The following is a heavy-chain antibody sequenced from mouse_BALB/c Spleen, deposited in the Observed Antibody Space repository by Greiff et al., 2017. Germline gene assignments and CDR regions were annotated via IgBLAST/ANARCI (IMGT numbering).Heavy chain of an antibody. Sequence: VKLQESGPELVKPGASVKMSCKASGYTFTDYVISWVKQRTGQGLEWIGEIYPGSGSTYYNEKFKGKATLTADKSSNTAYMQLSSLTSEDSAVYFCARSGYGNYDYAMDYWGQGTSVTVSS. J-gene: IGHJ4*01. D-gene: IGHD2-10*02. CDR2: IYPGSGST. V-gene: IGHV1-77*01. CDR1: GYTFTDYV. CDR3: ARSGYGNYDYAMDY.